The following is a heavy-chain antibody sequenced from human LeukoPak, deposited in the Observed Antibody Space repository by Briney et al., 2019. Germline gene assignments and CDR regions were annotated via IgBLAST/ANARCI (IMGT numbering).Heavy chain of an antibody. J-gene: IGHJ4*02. V-gene: IGHV3-23*01. CDR2: LSGSDAST. Sequence: GGSLRLSCAASGFTFSTSAMTCVRQAPGKGLEWVSSLSGSDASTYYADSVKGRFTISRDNSKNTLFLQMNSLRAEDTAVYFCARYVSSDYWGQGTLVTVSS. CDR1: GFTFSTSA. CDR3: ARYVSSDY. D-gene: IGHD3-10*02.